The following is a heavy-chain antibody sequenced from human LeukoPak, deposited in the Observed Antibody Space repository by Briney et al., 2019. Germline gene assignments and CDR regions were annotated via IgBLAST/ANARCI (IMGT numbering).Heavy chain of an antibody. Sequence: SVKVSCKASGYTFTNYGISWVRQAPGQGLEWMGRIIPILGIANYAQKFQGRVTITADKSTSTAYMELSSLRSEDTAVYYCASLVSGSLLDYWGQGTLVTVSS. CDR2: IIPILGIA. CDR1: GYTFTNYG. CDR3: ASLVSGSLLDY. J-gene: IGHJ4*02. V-gene: IGHV1-69*04. D-gene: IGHD1-26*01.